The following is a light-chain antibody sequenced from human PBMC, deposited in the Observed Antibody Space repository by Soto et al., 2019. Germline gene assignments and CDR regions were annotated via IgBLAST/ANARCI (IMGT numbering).Light chain of an antibody. CDR2: NNS. J-gene: IGLJ1*01. Sequence: WYHQLPRTSPNLPIYNNSQRPSGVPDRFSGSKSGTSASLAISGLQSGDEASYSCAPWVDSLNGVFGTGTKVTVL. V-gene: IGLV1-44*01. CDR3: APWVDSLNGV.